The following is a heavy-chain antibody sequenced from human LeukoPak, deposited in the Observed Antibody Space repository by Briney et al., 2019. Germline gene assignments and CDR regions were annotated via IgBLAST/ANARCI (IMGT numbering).Heavy chain of an antibody. CDR2: ISSSSSYI. CDR3: AKSGLNRFDY. Sequence: GGSLRLSCAASGFTVSSYSMNWVRQAPGKGLEWVSSISSSSSYIYYADSVKGRFTISRDNAKNSLYLQMNSLRAEDTAVYYCAKSGLNRFDYWGQGTLVTVSS. V-gene: IGHV3-21*01. CDR1: GFTVSSYS. D-gene: IGHD2-15*01. J-gene: IGHJ4*02.